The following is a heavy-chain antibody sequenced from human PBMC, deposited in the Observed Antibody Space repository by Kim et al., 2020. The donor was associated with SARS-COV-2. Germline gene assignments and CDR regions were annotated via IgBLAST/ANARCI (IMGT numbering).Heavy chain of an antibody. J-gene: IGHJ6*02. V-gene: IGHV2-70*01. CDR2: IDWDDDK. Sequence: SGPTLVNPTQTLTLTCTFSGFSLSTSGMCVSWIRQPPGKALEWLALIDWDDDKYYSTSLKTRLTISKDTSKNQVVLTMTNMDPVDTATYYCARSDVDREYFFYGMDVWGQGTTVTVSS. D-gene: IGHD5-12*01. CDR1: GFSLSTSGMC. CDR3: ARSDVDREYFFYGMDV.